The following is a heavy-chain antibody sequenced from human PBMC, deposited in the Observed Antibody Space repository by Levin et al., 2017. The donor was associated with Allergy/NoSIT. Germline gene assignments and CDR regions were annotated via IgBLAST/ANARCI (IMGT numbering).Heavy chain of an antibody. J-gene: IGHJ4*02. CDR3: ARWDNSGYDCGFWYKGTGFDY. V-gene: IGHV4-31*03. CDR2: IYYNGNT. Sequence: SETLSLTCTVSGGSISSGGYYWNWIRQHPEKGLEWIGYIYYNGNTYYNPSLRSRVSISVDTSKNQFSLKLSSVTAADTAVYDCARWDNSGYDCGFWYKGTGFDYWGQGSLVTVSS. CDR1: GGSISSGGYY. D-gene: IGHD5-12*01.